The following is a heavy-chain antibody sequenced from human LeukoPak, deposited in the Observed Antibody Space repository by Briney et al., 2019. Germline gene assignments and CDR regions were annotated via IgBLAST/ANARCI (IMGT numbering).Heavy chain of an antibody. V-gene: IGHV3-30*03. D-gene: IGHD2-21*02. CDR1: GFTFSSYE. CDR3: ATSPCGGDCYLFDY. Sequence: PGGSLRLSCAASGFTFSSYEMNWVRQAPGKGLEWVAVISYDGSNKYYADSVKGRFTISRDNSKNTLYLQMNSLRAEDTAVYYCATSPCGGDCYLFDYWGQGTLVTVSS. CDR2: ISYDGSNK. J-gene: IGHJ4*02.